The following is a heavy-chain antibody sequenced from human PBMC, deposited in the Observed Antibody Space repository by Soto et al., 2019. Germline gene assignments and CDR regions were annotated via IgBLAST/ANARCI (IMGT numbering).Heavy chain of an antibody. Sequence: ASLKVSCKASGYTFTSYGISWVRQAPGQGLEWMGWISVYNGNTNYAQKLQGRVTMTTDTSTNTAYMELRSLTSDDTAVYYCARVYDFWSGYSNPFHYWG. CDR1: GYTFTSYG. J-gene: IGHJ4*01. CDR2: ISVYNGNT. V-gene: IGHV1-18*01. CDR3: ARVYDFWSGYSNPFHY. D-gene: IGHD3-3*01.